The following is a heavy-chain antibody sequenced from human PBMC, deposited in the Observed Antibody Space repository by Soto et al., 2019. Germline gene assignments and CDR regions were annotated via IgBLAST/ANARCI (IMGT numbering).Heavy chain of an antibody. V-gene: IGHV4-34*01. Sequence: SETLSLTCAVYGGSFSGYYWSWIRQPPGKGLEWIGEINHSGSTNYNPSLKSRVTISVDTSKNQFSLKLSSVTAADTAVYYCARGQVGSLRPKVDAFDIWGQGTMVTVSS. CDR3: ARGQVGSLRPKVDAFDI. J-gene: IGHJ3*02. CDR1: GGSFSGYY. CDR2: INHSGST. D-gene: IGHD3-10*01.